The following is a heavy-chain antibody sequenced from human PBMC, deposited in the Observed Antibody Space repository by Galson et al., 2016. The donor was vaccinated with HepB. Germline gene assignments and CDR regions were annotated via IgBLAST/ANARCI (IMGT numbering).Heavy chain of an antibody. CDR2: TYYRSKWYY. D-gene: IGHD2-21*01. V-gene: IGHV6-1*01. CDR1: GDSVSSNSAA. J-gene: IGHJ4*02. CDR3: ARGNSGYSVCRFDC. Sequence: CAISGDSVSSNSAAWHWIRQSPSRRLEWLGRTYYRSKWYYDDSVSVESRISINPDTSNNQFSLQLKSVTPEDTAVYYCARGNSGYSVCRFDCWGQGTLVTVSS.